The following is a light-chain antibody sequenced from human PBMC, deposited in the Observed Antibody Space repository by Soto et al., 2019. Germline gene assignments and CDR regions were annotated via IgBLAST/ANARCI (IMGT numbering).Light chain of an antibody. V-gene: IGKV3-20*01. CDR1: QTFSSSF. J-gene: IGKJ1*01. CDR3: HQFASSLT. Sequence: EIVLTQSPRTLSMSPGERATLSCRASQTFSSSFFAWYQQKPGQAPRLLIYGASTRATGIPDRFSGSASGTDFTLTISRLEPEDFAVYFCHQFASSLTFGQGTKVEIK. CDR2: GAS.